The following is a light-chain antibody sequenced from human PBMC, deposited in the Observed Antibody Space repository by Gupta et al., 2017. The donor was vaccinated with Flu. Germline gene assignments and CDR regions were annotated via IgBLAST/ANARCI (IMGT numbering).Light chain of an antibody. CDR2: DAS. CDR1: QSVSSY. J-gene: IGKJ4*01. Sequence: EIVLTQSPATLSLSPGERSTLSCRASQSVSSYLAWYQQKPGQAPRLLIYDASNRATGIPARFSGSGSGTDFTLTISSLGPEDFAVYSCQQRSNWPPTFGRGTKVDIK. CDR3: QQRSNWPPT. V-gene: IGKV3-11*01.